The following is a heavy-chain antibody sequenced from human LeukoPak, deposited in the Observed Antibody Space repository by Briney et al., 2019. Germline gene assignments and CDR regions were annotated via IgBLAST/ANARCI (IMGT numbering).Heavy chain of an antibody. CDR3: VRYSSALGWFDP. V-gene: IGHV4-39*01. CDR2: VHYSGST. D-gene: IGHD3-22*01. CDR1: GDSISNANYY. J-gene: IGHJ5*02. Sequence: SETLSLTCTVSGDSISNANYYWAWIRQPPGKGLEWIGNVHYSGSTKYNPSLESRVTISVDTSKNQFSLRLTSVTAADTAVYYCVRYSSALGWFDPWGQGTLVTVSS.